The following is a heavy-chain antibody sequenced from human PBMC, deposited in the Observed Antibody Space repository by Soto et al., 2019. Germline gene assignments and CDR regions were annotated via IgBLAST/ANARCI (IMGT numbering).Heavy chain of an antibody. Sequence: QVQLVESGGGVVQPGRSLRLSCAASGFTFSDYGMHWVRQAPGKGLEWVAVIWYDGSNKYYADSVKGRFTISRDNSKNALYLQMNSLRAEDAAVYYCARGHHGAPPHFQHWGQGTLVTVSS. CDR1: GFTFSDYG. J-gene: IGHJ1*01. CDR2: IWYDGSNK. CDR3: ARGHHGAPPHFQH. V-gene: IGHV3-33*01.